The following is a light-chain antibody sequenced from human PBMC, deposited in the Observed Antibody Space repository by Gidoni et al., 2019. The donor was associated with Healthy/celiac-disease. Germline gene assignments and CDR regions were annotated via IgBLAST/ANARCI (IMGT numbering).Light chain of an antibody. J-gene: IGKJ1*01. CDR3: QQRSNWWT. CDR2: DAS. Sequence: DIVLTQSPATLSLSPGERATLSCRASQSVSSYLAWYQQKPGQAPRLLIYDASNRATGSPARFSGSGSGTDFTLTISSLEPEDFAVYYCQQRSNWWTFGQGTKVEIK. CDR1: QSVSSY. V-gene: IGKV3-11*01.